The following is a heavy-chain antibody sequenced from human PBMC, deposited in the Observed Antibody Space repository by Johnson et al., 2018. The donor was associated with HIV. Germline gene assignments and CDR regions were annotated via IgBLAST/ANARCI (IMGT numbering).Heavy chain of an antibody. CDR1: RFTFSSYG. Sequence: QVQLVESGGGVVQPGRSLRLSCAASRFTFSSYGMHWVRQAPGQGLEWVAVISYDGSNQYYADSVKGRFTISRDNSKNTLDLQMNSLRAEDTAVYYCVSSAQWSGWPPGAFDIWGQGTVVTVSS. D-gene: IGHD6-19*01. J-gene: IGHJ3*02. CDR2: ISYDGSNQ. CDR3: VSSAQWSGWPPGAFDI. V-gene: IGHV3-30*03.